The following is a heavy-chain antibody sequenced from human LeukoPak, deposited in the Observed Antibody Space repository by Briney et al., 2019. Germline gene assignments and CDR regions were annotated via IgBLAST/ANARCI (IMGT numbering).Heavy chain of an antibody. CDR1: GGSISSGGYS. CDR3: ARGDSSGWYEGNWFDP. J-gene: IGHJ5*02. CDR2: IYHSGST. D-gene: IGHD6-19*01. V-gene: IGHV4-30-2*01. Sequence: PSETLSLTCTVSGGSISSGGYSWSWIRQPPGTGLEWIGYIYHSGSTYYNPSLKSRVTISVDRSKNQFSLKLSSVTAADTAVYYCARGDSSGWYEGNWFDPWGQGTLVTVSS.